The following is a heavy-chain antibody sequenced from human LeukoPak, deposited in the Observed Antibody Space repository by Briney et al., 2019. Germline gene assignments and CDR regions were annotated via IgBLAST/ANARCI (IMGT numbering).Heavy chain of an antibody. V-gene: IGHV3-23*01. Sequence: PGGSLRLSCAASGFTFSSYGMSWVRQAPGKGLEWVSAISGSGGSTYYADSMKGRFTISRDNSKNTLYLQMNSLRAEDTAVYYCAKAWTRPTTVGYFDYWGQGTLVTVSS. CDR3: AKAWTRPTTVGYFDY. CDR1: GFTFSSYG. CDR2: ISGSGGST. D-gene: IGHD4-23*01. J-gene: IGHJ4*02.